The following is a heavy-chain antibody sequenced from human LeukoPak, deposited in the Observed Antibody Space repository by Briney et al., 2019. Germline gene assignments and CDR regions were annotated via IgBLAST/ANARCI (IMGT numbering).Heavy chain of an antibody. D-gene: IGHD2-8*02. V-gene: IGHV4-4*09. CDR1: DGSISNYY. CDR2: IYTSGST. CDR3: ARHLTGSSVCIEY. J-gene: IGHJ4*02. Sequence: KTSEILSLTCTVSDGSISNYYWSWIRQPPGKGLEWIGYIYTSGSTNYNPSLKSRVTISVDTSKNQFSLKLSSVTAADTAVYYCARHLTGSSVCIEYWGQGTLVTVSS.